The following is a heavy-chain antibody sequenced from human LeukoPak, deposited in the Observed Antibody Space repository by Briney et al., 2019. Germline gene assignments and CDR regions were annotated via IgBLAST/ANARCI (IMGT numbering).Heavy chain of an antibody. Sequence: GASVKVSCKASGYTFTSYGISWVRQAPGQGLEWMGWISAYNGNTNYAQKLQGRVTMTTDTSTSTAYMELRSLRSDDTAVYYCAKDGARRLIVGSTGRAYFDYWGQGTLVTVSS. D-gene: IGHD1-26*01. J-gene: IGHJ4*02. CDR2: ISAYNGNT. CDR1: GYTFTSYG. V-gene: IGHV1-18*01. CDR3: AKDGARRLIVGSTGRAYFDY.